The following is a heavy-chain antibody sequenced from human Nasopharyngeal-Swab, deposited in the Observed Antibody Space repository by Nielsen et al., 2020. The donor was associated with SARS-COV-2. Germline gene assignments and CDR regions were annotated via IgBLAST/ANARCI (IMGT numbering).Heavy chain of an antibody. CDR3: ARDYIVAHYYYGMDV. CDR2: ISWNSGSI. V-gene: IGHV3-9*01. J-gene: IGHJ6*02. D-gene: IGHD3-16*02. CDR1: GFTFDDYA. Sequence: SLKISCAASGFTFDDYAMHWVRQAPGKGLEWVSGISWNSGSIGYADSVKGRFTISRDNARNSLYLQMNSLRAEDTAVYYCARDYIVAHYYYGMDVWGQGTTVTVSS.